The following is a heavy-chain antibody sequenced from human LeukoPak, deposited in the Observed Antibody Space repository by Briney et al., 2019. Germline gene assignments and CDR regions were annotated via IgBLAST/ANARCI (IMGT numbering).Heavy chain of an antibody. V-gene: IGHV3-23*01. CDR3: AKDGYSGSGYFDY. CDR1: GFTFSSYG. CDR2: ISSSGGST. D-gene: IGHD1-26*01. Sequence: PGGSLRLSCAASGFTFSSYGMSWVRQAPGKGLEWVSAISSSGGSTYYADSVKGRFTISRDNSKNTLYLQMNSLRAEDTAVYYCAKDGYSGSGYFDYWGQGTLVTVSS. J-gene: IGHJ4*02.